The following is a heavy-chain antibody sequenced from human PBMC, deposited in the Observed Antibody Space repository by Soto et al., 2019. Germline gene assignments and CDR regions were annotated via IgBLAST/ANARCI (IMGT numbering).Heavy chain of an antibody. D-gene: IGHD4-17*01. Sequence: AEPLSLTDTVSGGSVRTNTSYWSWIRQPPGWRLEWMGYVYYIGTSDYNTSLKSRVTISVDLSKNQFSLRLSSVTTADTALYYCARTTAVPNTLRSRYFFDYWGQGTLVTVSS. CDR3: ARTTAVPNTLRSRYFFDY. J-gene: IGHJ4*02. CDR2: VYYIGTS. CDR1: GGSVRTNTSY. V-gene: IGHV4-61*01.